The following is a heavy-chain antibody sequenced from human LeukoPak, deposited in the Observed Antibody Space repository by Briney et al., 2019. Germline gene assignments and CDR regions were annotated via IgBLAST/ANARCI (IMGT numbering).Heavy chain of an antibody. CDR2: IYYSGST. CDR3: AREKNYYGSYYFDY. J-gene: IGHJ4*02. D-gene: IGHD3-10*01. V-gene: IGHV4-59*08. Sequence: KSSETLSLTCTVSGGSISSYYWSWIRQPPGKGLEWIGYIYYSGSTNYNPSLKSRVTISVDTSKNQFSLKLSSVAAADTAVYYCAREKNYYGSYYFDYWGQGTLVTVSS. CDR1: GGSISSYY.